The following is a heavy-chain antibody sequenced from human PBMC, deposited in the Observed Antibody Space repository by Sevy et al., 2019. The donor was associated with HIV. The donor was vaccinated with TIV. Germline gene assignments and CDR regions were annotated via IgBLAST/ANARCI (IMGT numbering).Heavy chain of an antibody. J-gene: IGHJ4*02. Sequence: GSLRLSCAASGFTFSSYAMHWVRQAPGKGLEWVAVISYDGSNKYYADSVKGRFTISRDNSKNTLYLQMNSLRAEDTAVYYCARDGGDGYNYRYFDYWGQGTLVTVSS. CDR1: GFTFSSYA. V-gene: IGHV3-30-3*01. CDR2: ISYDGSNK. D-gene: IGHD5-12*01. CDR3: ARDGGDGYNYRYFDY.